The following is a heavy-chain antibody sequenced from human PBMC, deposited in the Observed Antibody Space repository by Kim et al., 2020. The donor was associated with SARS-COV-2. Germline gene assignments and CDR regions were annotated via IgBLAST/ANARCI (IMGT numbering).Heavy chain of an antibody. J-gene: IGHJ6*02. CDR1: GGSISSSSYY. CDR2: IYYSGST. Sequence: SETLSLTCTVSGGSISSSSYYWGWIRQPPGKGLEWIGSIYYSGSTYYNPSLKSRVTISVDTSKNQFSLKLSSVTAADTAVYYCARLSMVPGPHERSVAYYYGMDVWGQGTTVTVSS. D-gene: IGHD3-10*01. V-gene: IGHV4-39*01. CDR3: ARLSMVPGPHERSVAYYYGMDV.